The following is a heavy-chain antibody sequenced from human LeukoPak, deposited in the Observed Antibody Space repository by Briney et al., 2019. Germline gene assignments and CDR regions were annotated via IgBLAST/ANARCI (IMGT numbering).Heavy chain of an antibody. D-gene: IGHD1-1*01. CDR3: ARYFYHSGTNWYYVFDV. Sequence: ASVKVSCKASGYTFTTYGISWVRQAPGQGLEWMGWVSASNGNTNYAQKLQGRVTMTTDTSTNTAYMELRSLRSDDTAVYYCARYFYHSGTNWYYVFDVWGQGTMVTVSS. CDR2: VSASNGNT. J-gene: IGHJ3*01. V-gene: IGHV1-18*01. CDR1: GYTFTTYG.